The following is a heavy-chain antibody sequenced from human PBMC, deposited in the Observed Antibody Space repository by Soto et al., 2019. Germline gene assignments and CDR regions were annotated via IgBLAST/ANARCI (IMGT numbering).Heavy chain of an antibody. D-gene: IGHD6-19*01. Sequence: EVQLVESGGGLVQPGRSLRLSCTGSGFTFGDYGMTWVRQAPGKGLEWVGFIRSKTHGGTTEYAASVKGRLTIARDDSKNIAYLQMNRLKTEDTAVYYCARSPGFSSGWGRAPYYYHGMDVWGPGTTVTVSS. J-gene: IGHJ6*02. CDR1: GFTFGDYG. CDR2: IRSKTHGGTT. CDR3: ARSPGFSSGWGRAPYYYHGMDV. V-gene: IGHV3-49*04.